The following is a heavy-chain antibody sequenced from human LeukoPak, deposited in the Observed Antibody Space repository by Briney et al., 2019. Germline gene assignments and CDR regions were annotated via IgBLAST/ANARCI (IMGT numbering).Heavy chain of an antibody. J-gene: IGHJ6*02. CDR1: GFTFSDYY. V-gene: IGHV3-11*06. Sequence: GGSLRLSCAASGFTFSDYYMSWIRQAPGKGLEWVSYISSISSYTNYADSVKGRFIISRDNAKNSLYLQMNSLRAEDTAVYYCARDNYYYGMDVWGQGTTVTVSS. CDR3: ARDNYYYGMDV. CDR2: ISSISSYT.